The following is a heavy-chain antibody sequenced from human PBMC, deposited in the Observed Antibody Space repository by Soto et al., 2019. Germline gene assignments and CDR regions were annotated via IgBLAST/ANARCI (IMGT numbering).Heavy chain of an antibody. CDR1: GYTFNSYG. D-gene: IGHD3-3*01. Sequence: QVQLVQSGAEVKKPGASVKVSCKASGYTFNSYGISWVRQAPGQGLEWRGRISAYNGNTNYAQKLQGRVTMTTDTSTSPDYMELRSLRSDDTAVYYCARVVGALGHWFDPWGQGTLVTVSS. CDR2: ISAYNGNT. CDR3: ARVVGALGHWFDP. J-gene: IGHJ5*02. V-gene: IGHV1-18*01.